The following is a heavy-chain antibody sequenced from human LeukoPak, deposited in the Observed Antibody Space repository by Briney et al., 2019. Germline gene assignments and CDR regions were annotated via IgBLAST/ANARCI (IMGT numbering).Heavy chain of an antibody. CDR2: IKQEGSEK. CDR3: ARDLGVVYALGFDY. D-gene: IGHD2-8*02. Sequence: GGSLRLSCAASGFTFSRYWMNWVRQAPGKGLEWVANIKQEGSEKYSVDSVKGRFTTSRDNAKNSLYLQMNSLRAEDTAVYYCARDLGVVYALGFDYWDQGTLVTVSS. CDR1: GFTFSRYW. V-gene: IGHV3-7*05. J-gene: IGHJ4*02.